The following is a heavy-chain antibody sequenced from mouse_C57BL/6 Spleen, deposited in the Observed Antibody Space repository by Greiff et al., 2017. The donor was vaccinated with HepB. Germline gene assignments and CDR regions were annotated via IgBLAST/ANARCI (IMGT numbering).Heavy chain of an antibody. CDR2: INPSSGYT. D-gene: IGHD1-1*01. Sequence: VQLQESGAELAKPGASVKLSCKASGYTFTSYWMHWVKQRPGQGLEWIGYINPSSGYTKYNQKFKDKATLTADKSSSTSYMQLSSLTYEDSAVYYCARLTTVGADYFDYWGQGTTLTVSS. J-gene: IGHJ2*01. CDR3: ARLTTVGADYFDY. V-gene: IGHV1-7*01. CDR1: GYTFTSYW.